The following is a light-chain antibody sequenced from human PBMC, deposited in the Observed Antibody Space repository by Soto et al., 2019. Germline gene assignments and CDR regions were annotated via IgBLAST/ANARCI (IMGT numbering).Light chain of an antibody. V-gene: IGLV1-40*01. CDR3: QSYDSSRGGGV. Sequence: QSVLTQPPSVSGAPGQRVTISFTGSSSNIGAGYDVHWYQQLPGTAPKLLIYGNSNRPSGVPDRFSGCKSGTSTSLAITGLQAEDDADYYCQSYDSSRGGGVFGGGTKLTVL. CDR1: SSNIGAGYD. J-gene: IGLJ3*02. CDR2: GNS.